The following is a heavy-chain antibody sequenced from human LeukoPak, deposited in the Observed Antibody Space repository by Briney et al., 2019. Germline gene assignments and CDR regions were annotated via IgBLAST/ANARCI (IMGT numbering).Heavy chain of an antibody. Sequence: PSQTLSLTCTVSGGSISSGDYYWSWIRQPPGKGLEWIGYIYYSGSTNYNPSLKRRVTISVDTSKNQFSLKLSSVTAADTAVYYCAREGEGYFDLRAAFDIWGQGTMVTVSS. V-gene: IGHV4-30-4*08. CDR1: GGSISSGDYY. CDR3: AREGEGYFDLRAAFDI. CDR2: IYYSGST. J-gene: IGHJ3*02. D-gene: IGHD3-9*01.